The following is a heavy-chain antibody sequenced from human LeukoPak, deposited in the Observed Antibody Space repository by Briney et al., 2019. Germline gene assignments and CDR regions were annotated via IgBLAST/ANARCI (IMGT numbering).Heavy chain of an antibody. CDR2: IKYDEIEK. J-gene: IGHJ6*03. CDR1: VFTFRDYC. CDR3: ARLAYYMDV. Sequence: GGSLRLSCEASVFTFRDYCMSWVREAPGKGREWLANIKYDEIEKNLADSVKGRFTVSRDNAKNSVSLQRNSLRPEDTGIYYCARLAYYMDVWGKGTAVTVSS. V-gene: IGHV3-7*01.